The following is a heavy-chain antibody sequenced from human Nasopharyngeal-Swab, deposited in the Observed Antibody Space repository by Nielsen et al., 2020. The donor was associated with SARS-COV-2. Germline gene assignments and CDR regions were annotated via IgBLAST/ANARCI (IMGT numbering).Heavy chain of an antibody. CDR1: GFTFSSYG. CDR3: ARAYSPADYGMDV. CDR2: IWYDGSNK. D-gene: IGHD5-12*01. J-gene: IGHJ6*02. Sequence: GESLKISCAASGFTFSSYGMHWVRQAPGKGLEWVAVIWYDGSNKYYADSVKGRFTISRDNSKNTLYLQMNSLRAEDTAVYYCARAYSPADYGMDVWGQGTTVTFSS. V-gene: IGHV3-33*01.